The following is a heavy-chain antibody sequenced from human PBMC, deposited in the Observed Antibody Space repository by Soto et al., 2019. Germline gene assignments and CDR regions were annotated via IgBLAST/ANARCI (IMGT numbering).Heavy chain of an antibody. CDR3: ARGSVVEWLLSVSYYYGMDV. V-gene: IGHV3-48*02. J-gene: IGHJ6*02. Sequence: EEQLVESGGGLVQPGGSLRLSCAASGFTFSSYSMNWVRQAPGKGLEWVSYISSSSSTIYYADSVKGRFTISRDNAKNSLYLQMNSLRDEDTAVYYCARGSVVEWLLSVSYYYGMDVWGQGTTVTVSS. CDR2: ISSSSSTI. CDR1: GFTFSSYS. D-gene: IGHD3-3*01.